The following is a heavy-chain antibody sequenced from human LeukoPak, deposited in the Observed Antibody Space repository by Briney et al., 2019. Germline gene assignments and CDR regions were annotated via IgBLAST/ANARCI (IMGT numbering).Heavy chain of an antibody. CDR1: GFTFSSYW. J-gene: IGHJ4*02. CDR3: TRGGYYDILTGYYRGAGPVGIDY. V-gene: IGHV3-74*01. CDR2: INSDGSST. Sequence: GGSLRLSCAASGFTFSSYWMHWVRQGPGKGLVRVSRINSDGSSTSYAHSVKGRFTISRDNAKNTLYLQMNSLRAEDTAVYYCTRGGYYDILTGYYRGAGPVGIDYWGQGTLVTVSS. D-gene: IGHD3-9*01.